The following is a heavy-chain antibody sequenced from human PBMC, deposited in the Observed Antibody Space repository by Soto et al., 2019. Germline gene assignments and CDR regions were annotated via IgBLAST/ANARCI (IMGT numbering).Heavy chain of an antibody. CDR3: ARDRGVTPRLDV. V-gene: IGHV4-30-2*01. D-gene: IGHD2-21*02. Sequence: SETLSLTCAASGGSISSGGYSWSWIRQPPGKGLEWIGYIYHSGSTYYNPSLKSRVTISVDRSKNQFSLKLSSVTAADTAVYYCARDRGVTPRLDVWGQGTTVTVSS. CDR2: IYHSGST. CDR1: GGSISSGGYS. J-gene: IGHJ6*02.